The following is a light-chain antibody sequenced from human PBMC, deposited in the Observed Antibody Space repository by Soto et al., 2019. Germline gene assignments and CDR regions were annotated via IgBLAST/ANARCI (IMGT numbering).Light chain of an antibody. V-gene: IGKV3-20*01. J-gene: IGKJ4*01. CDR2: GAS. CDR3: QQYGSSPLT. Sequence: EIVLTQSPGTLSLSPGERATLSCRASESVSDNYLAWYQQRSGQAPRLVIYGASSRASAVPDRFSGSGSGADFTLTISRVEPEDFAVYYCQQYGSSPLTFGGGTKVEIK. CDR1: ESVSDNY.